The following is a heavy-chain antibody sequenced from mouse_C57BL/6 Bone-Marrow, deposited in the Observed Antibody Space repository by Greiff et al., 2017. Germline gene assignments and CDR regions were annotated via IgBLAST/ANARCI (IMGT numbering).Heavy chain of an antibody. Sequence: QVQLKESGAELARPGASVKMSCKASGYTFTSYTMHWVKQRPGQGLEWIGYINPSSGYTKYNQKFKDKATLTADKSSSTAYMQLSSLTSEDSAVYYCARYRLRRPFFDYWGQGTTLTVSS. J-gene: IGHJ2*01. D-gene: IGHD3-2*02. CDR2: INPSSGYT. V-gene: IGHV1-4*01. CDR1: GYTFTSYT. CDR3: ARYRLRRPFFDY.